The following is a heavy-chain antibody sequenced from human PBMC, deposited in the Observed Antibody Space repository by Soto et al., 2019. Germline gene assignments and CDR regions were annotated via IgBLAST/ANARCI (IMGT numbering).Heavy chain of an antibody. CDR2: ISSGGANT. Sequence: EVQLLESGGGLRQPGGSLRLSCVASGYNFNKYAVSWVRQAPGKGLEWVSAISSGGANTHYADSVNVRFTITRDNSKNMLYLEMNSLTVEDTAVYYCVRRAQYFDGTGFHAFDIWGQGTRVTVSS. D-gene: IGHD3-22*01. V-gene: IGHV3-23*01. J-gene: IGHJ3*02. CDR3: VRRAQYFDGTGFHAFDI. CDR1: GYNFNKYA.